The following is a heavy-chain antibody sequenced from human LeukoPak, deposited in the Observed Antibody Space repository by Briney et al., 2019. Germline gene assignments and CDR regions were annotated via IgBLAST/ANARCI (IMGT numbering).Heavy chain of an antibody. CDR3: ARHRGRTGYSSSWYGTFDY. CDR1: GGSISSSSYY. Sequence: PSETLSLTCTVSGGSISSSSYYWGWIRQPPGKGLERIGSIYYSGSTYYNPSLKSRVTISVDTSKNQFSLKLSSVTAADTAVYYCARHRGRTGYSSSWYGTFDYWGQGTLVTVSS. D-gene: IGHD6-13*01. J-gene: IGHJ4*02. V-gene: IGHV4-39*01. CDR2: IYYSGST.